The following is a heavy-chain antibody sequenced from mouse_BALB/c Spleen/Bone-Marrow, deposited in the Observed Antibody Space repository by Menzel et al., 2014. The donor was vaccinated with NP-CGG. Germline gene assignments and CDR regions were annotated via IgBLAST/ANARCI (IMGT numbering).Heavy chain of an antibody. CDR3: ARDKGRVFFDY. CDR2: IRNKANGYTT. J-gene: IGHJ2*01. V-gene: IGHV7-3*02. CDR1: GFTFTDYY. Sequence: VQLKESGGGLVQPGGSLRLSCATSGFTFTDYYMNWVRQPPGKALEWLGFIRNKANGYTTEYSASVKGRFTISRDNSQNILYLQMNTLRVEDSATYYCARDKGRVFFDYWGQGTTLTVSS.